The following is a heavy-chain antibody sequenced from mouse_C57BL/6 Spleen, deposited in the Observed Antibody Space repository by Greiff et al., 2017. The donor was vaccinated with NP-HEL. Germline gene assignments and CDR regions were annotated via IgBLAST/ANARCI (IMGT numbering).Heavy chain of an antibody. CDR1: GYTFTSYW. Sequence: QVQLQQPGAELVKPGASVTLSCKASGYTFTSYWMHWVKQRPGQGLEWIGMIHPNSGSTNYNEKFKSKATLTVDKSSSTAYMQLSSLTSEDSAVYYCAREGAPYSNYVRAMDDWGQGTSVTVSS. J-gene: IGHJ4*01. V-gene: IGHV1-64*01. CDR2: IHPNSGST. D-gene: IGHD2-5*01. CDR3: AREGAPYSNYVRAMDD.